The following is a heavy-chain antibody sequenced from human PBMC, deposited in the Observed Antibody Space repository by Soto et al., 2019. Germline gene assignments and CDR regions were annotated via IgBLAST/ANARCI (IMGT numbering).Heavy chain of an antibody. CDR3: ARLPYDFWSGYYYFDY. V-gene: IGHV4-39*07. D-gene: IGHD3-3*01. Sequence: SETLSLTCTVSGGSISSSSYYWGWIRQPQGKGLEWIGSIYYSGSTYYNPSLKSRVTISVDTSKNQFSLKLSSVTAADTAVYYCARLPYDFWSGYYYFDYWGQGTLVTVSS. J-gene: IGHJ4*02. CDR2: IYYSGST. CDR1: GGSISSSSYY.